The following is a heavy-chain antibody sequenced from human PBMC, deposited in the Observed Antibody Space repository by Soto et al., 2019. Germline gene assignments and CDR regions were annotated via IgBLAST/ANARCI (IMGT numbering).Heavy chain of an antibody. V-gene: IGHV1-69*01. CDR1: GGTFSSYS. J-gene: IGHJ4*02. CDR3: ARDGGRHSGGIDY. CDR2: IIPIFGTA. D-gene: IGHD1-26*01. Sequence: QVQLVQSRAEVKKPGSSVKVSCMASGGTFSSYSINWVRQAPGQGLEWMGEIIPIFGTANYAQKFQGRVTITADESTSTAYMELSSLRSADTAVYYCARDGGRHSGGIDYWGQGTLVTVSS.